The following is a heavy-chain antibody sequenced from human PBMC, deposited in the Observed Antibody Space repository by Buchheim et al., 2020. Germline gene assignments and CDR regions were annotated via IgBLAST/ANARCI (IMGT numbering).Heavy chain of an antibody. D-gene: IGHD4-17*01. J-gene: IGHJ2*01. CDR3: AKGGSDYGVRSYWYFDL. V-gene: IGHV3-23*01. CDR2: ISGSGGST. CDR1: GFTFSSYA. Sequence: EVQLLESGGGLVQPGGSLRLSCAASGFTFSSYAMSWVRQAPGKGLEWVSAISGSGGSTYYADSVKGRFTISRDNSKNTLDLQMNSLRAEDTAVYYCAKGGSDYGVRSYWYFDLWGRGTL.